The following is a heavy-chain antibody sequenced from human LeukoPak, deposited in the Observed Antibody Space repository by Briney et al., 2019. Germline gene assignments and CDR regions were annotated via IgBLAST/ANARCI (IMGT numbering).Heavy chain of an antibody. CDR1: GFTVSNNY. D-gene: IGHD4-17*01. Sequence: GGSLRLSCAASGFTVSNNYMSWVRQAPGKGLGWVSVIYSGGSTGYADSVRGRFTISRDNSENTVYLQMDSVRAEDTAMYYCARGRQGYGDYFCWGQGTRVTVSS. J-gene: IGHJ4*02. CDR2: IYSGGST. CDR3: ARGRQGYGDYFC. V-gene: IGHV3-53*01.